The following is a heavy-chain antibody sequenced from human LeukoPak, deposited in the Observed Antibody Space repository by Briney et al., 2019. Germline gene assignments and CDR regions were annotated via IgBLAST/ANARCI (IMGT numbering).Heavy chain of an antibody. Sequence: PSETLSLTCTVSGGSISSSSYYWGWIRQPPGKGLEWIGSIYYSGSTYYNPSLKSRVTISVDTSKNQFSLKLSSVTAADTAVYYCARPAAAWVRGYFDYWGQGTLVTVSS. CDR3: ARPAAAWVRGYFDY. D-gene: IGHD6-13*01. V-gene: IGHV4-39*01. J-gene: IGHJ4*02. CDR2: IYYSGST. CDR1: GGSISSSSYY.